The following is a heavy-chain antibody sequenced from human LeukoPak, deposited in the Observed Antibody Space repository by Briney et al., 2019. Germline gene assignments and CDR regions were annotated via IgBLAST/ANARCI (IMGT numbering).Heavy chain of an antibody. CDR3: ARGPICSSTSCYDAFDI. Sequence: ASVKVSCKASGGTFSSYAISWVRQAPGQGLEWMRGIIPIFGTANYAQKFQGRVTITADESTSTAYMELSSLRSEDTAVYYCARGPICSSTSCYDAFDIWGQGAMVTVSS. CDR2: IIPIFGTA. CDR1: GGTFSSYA. V-gene: IGHV1-69*13. D-gene: IGHD2-2*01. J-gene: IGHJ3*02.